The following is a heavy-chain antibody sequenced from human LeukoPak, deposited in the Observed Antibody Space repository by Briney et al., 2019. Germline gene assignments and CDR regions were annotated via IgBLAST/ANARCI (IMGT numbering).Heavy chain of an antibody. D-gene: IGHD3-10*01. J-gene: IGHJ4*02. CDR1: KFTFSNYG. CDR2: ISSDGGTK. CDR3: AKEYDSGGYGAYFDY. Sequence: PGGSLRLSCTASKFTFSNYGMQWVRQAPGKGLEWVAVISSDGGTKYYADPVKGRFTLSRDNSRNTLDLQMNSLGPEDTAVYYCAKEYDSGGYGAYFDYWGQGTLVTVSS. V-gene: IGHV3-30*18.